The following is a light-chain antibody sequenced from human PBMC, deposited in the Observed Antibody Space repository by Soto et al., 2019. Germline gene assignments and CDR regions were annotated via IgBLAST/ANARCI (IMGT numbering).Light chain of an antibody. CDR2: GAS. Sequence: EIVMTQSPATLSVSPGERATLSCRASQSISNKLAWYQQKVGQAPRLLIYGASTRAAGIPARFSSSGSGTEFTLTISSLQSEDFEVYYCHQYDQWPLTFGGGAKVEIK. CDR1: QSISNK. CDR3: HQYDQWPLT. V-gene: IGKV3-15*01. J-gene: IGKJ4*01.